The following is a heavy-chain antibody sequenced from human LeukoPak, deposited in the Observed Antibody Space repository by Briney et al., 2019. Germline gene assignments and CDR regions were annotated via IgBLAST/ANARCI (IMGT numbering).Heavy chain of an antibody. CDR1: GGSISSSNW. Sequence: SETLSLTCAVSGGSISSSNWWSWVRQPPGKGLDWIGEIYHSGSTNYNPSLKSRVTIAVDKSRNQFSLKLSSVTAADTAVYYCARFQTGDVFGIWGQGTMVTVSS. CDR3: ARFQTGDVFGI. D-gene: IGHD3-9*01. J-gene: IGHJ3*02. V-gene: IGHV4-4*02. CDR2: IYHSGST.